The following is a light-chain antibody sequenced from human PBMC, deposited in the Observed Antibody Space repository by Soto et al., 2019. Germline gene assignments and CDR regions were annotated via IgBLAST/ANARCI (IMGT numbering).Light chain of an antibody. V-gene: IGKV3D-20*02. CDR3: EQRNHWPAIS. J-gene: IGKJ5*01. CDR1: QSVSSDY. CDR2: GAS. Sequence: EIVLTQSPVTLSLSPGERATLSCRASQSVSSDYLAWYQLKPGQAPRLLIYGASSRATGIPDRFSGSGSGTDFTLTISRLEPEDFAVYYCEQRNHWPAISFGQGTRLEIK.